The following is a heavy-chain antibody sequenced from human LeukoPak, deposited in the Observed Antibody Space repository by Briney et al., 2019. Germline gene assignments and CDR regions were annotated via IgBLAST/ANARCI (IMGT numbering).Heavy chain of an antibody. CDR3: ARSNYGGPHDY. CDR2: IYYSGST. CDR1: GGSISSSSYY. J-gene: IGHJ4*02. V-gene: IGHV4-39*01. Sequence: SETLSLTCTVSGGSISSSSYYWGWIRQPPGKGLEWIGSIYYSGSTYYNPSLKSRVTISVDTSKNQFSLKLSSVTAADTAVYYCARSNYGGPHDYWAQGTLVTVSS. D-gene: IGHD3-10*01.